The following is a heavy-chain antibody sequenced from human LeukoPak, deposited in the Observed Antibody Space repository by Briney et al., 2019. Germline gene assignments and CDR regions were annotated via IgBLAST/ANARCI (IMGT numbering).Heavy chain of an antibody. D-gene: IGHD3-16*01. V-gene: IGHV1-69*04. CDR3: ARGLDAPGGRYGRDL. J-gene: IGHJ6*02. CDR2: IIPILGIA. CDR1: RGTFSRYA. Sequence: SVKVSCKAFRGTFSRYAISWVRQAPGQGLEWMGRIIPILGIANYAQKFQGRVTITADKSTSTAYMELSSLRSEDTAVYYCARGLDAPGGRYGRDLWGQGTTVTVSS.